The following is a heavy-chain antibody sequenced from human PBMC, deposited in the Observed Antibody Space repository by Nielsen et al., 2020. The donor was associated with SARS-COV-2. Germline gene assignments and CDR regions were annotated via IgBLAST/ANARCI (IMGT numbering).Heavy chain of an antibody. J-gene: IGHJ3*01. CDR1: GLTFSSPW. CDR3: TRDWSRAFDV. CDR2: IKQDGSEK. Sequence: GESLTISCAASGLTFSSPWMSWVHQAPGKGLEWVAIIKQDGSEKFYVDTVKGRYTISRDNAKNSMTLQMKSLRVEDTALYYCTRDWSRAFDVWGQGTMVTVSS. V-gene: IGHV3-7*01.